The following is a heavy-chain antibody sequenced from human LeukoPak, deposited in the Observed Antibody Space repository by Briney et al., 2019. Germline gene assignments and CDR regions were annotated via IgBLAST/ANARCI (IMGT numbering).Heavy chain of an antibody. D-gene: IGHD1-26*01. CDR3: ARHLDSGTYSLDY. CDR1: GGSIRGYY. Sequence: PSETLSLTCTVSGGSIRGYYWSWIRQPPGKGLEWLGYIYDSGSTNYNPSLKSRVAISVDTSKNQFSLKLSSVTDADSAVYYCARHLDSGTYSLDYWGQGTLVTVSS. CDR2: IYDSGST. V-gene: IGHV4-59*08. J-gene: IGHJ4*02.